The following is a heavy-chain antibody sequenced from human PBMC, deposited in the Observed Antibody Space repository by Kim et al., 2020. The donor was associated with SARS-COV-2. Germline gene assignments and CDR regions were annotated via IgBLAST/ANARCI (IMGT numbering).Heavy chain of an antibody. CDR2: IYYSGST. CDR3: ARAHEETGYSSGWYDPPTFDY. V-gene: IGHV4-39*01. CDR1: GGSISSSSFY. J-gene: IGHJ4*01. D-gene: IGHD6-19*01. Sequence: SETLSLTCTVSGGSISSSSFYWGWIRQPPGKGLEWIGSIYYSGSTYYNPSLKSRVTISVDTSKNQFSLKLSSVTAADTAVYYCARAHEETGYSSGWYDPPTFDYWGHGTLVTVSS.